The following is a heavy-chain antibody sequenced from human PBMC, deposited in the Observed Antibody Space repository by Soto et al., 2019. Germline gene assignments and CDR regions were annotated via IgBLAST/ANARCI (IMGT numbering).Heavy chain of an antibody. J-gene: IGHJ4*02. CDR3: ARDHGYNSFDY. D-gene: IGHD5-12*01. CDR2: IYYSGST. CDR1: GGSVSSGSYY. Sequence: PSETLSLTCTVSGGSVSSGSYYWSWIRQPPGKGLEWIGYIYYSGSTNCNPSLKSRVTISVDTSKNQFSLKLSSVTAADTAVYYCARDHGYNSFDYWGQGTLVTVSS. V-gene: IGHV4-61*01.